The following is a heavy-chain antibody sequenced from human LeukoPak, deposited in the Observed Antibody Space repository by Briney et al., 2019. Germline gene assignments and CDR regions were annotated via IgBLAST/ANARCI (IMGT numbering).Heavy chain of an antibody. V-gene: IGHV5-51*01. D-gene: IGHD2-15*01. Sequence: GESLKISCKGSGYSFTSYWIGWVRQMPGKGLEWMGIIYPGDSDTRYSPSFQGQVTISADKSISTAYLQWSGLKASDTAMYYCARHLEGSANWFDPWGQGTLVTVSS. CDR3: ARHLEGSANWFDP. CDR1: GYSFTSYW. J-gene: IGHJ5*02. CDR2: IYPGDSDT.